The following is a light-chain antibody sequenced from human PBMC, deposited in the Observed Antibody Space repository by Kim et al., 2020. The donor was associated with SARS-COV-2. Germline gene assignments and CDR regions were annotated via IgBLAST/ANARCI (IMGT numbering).Light chain of an antibody. CDR1: HCVNNY. CDR3: LQYYNYPLT. CDR2: AAS. V-gene: IGKV1-16*01. J-gene: IGKJ4*01. Sequence: ASVGDRVTVTCRASHCVNNYVAWFQQRPGKAPKSLIYAASILESGVSWRFSGGGSGTDFTLTISSLQPEDFATYYCLQYYNYPLTFGGGTKVDIK.